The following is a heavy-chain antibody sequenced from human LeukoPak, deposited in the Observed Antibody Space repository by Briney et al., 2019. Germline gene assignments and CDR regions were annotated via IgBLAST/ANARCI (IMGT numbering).Heavy chain of an antibody. V-gene: IGHV1-69*13. D-gene: IGHD4/OR15-4a*01. CDR3: ARSEYGGGPFDI. CDR2: IIPIFGTA. J-gene: IGHJ3*02. Sequence: ASVKVSCKASGGTFSSYGVSWVRQAPGQGLEWMGGIIPIFGTANYAQKFQGRVTITADESTSTAYMELSSLRSEDTAVYYCARSEYGGGPFDIWGQGTMVTVSS. CDR1: GGTFSSYG.